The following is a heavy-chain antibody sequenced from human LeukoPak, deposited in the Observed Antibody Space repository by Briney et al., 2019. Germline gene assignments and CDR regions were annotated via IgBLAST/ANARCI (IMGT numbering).Heavy chain of an antibody. CDR1: GFTFSSYS. CDR3: ARDSSGWYLAPHFDY. Sequence: GGSLRLSCAASGFTFSSYSMNWVRQAPGKGLEWVSYISSSSSTIYYADSVKGRFTISRDNAKNSLYLQMNSLRAKDTAVYYCARDSSGWYLAPHFDYWGQGTLVTLSS. D-gene: IGHD6-19*01. J-gene: IGHJ4*02. CDR2: ISSSSSTI. V-gene: IGHV3-48*01.